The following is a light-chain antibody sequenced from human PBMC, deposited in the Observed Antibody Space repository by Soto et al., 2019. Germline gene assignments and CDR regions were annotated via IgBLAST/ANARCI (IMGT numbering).Light chain of an antibody. CDR1: QSLTNNY. J-gene: IGKJ1*01. V-gene: IGKV3-20*01. Sequence: IVLTQSPGTLALSPGDRATLSIRASQSLTNNYFAWYQQKPGRALRILIDGASTSATGIPDRCSGSGSGTDFTLTISRVGPEDVVVYYCQEYEAVVTFGQGTKVDIK. CDR3: QEYEAVVT. CDR2: GAS.